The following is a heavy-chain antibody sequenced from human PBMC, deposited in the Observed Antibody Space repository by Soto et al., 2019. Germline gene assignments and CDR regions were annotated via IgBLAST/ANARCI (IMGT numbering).Heavy chain of an antibody. CDR3: ARVSYCSGGSCYRTGDYYYMDV. J-gene: IGHJ6*03. CDR2: IYYSGST. CDR1: GGSISREY. Sequence: SETLSLTCTVSGGSISREYWSWIRQPPGKGLEWIGYIYYSGSTNYNPSLKSRVTISVDTSKNQFSLKLSSVTAADTAVYYCARVSYCSGGSCYRTGDYYYMDVWGKGTTVTVSS. D-gene: IGHD2-15*01. V-gene: IGHV4-59*01.